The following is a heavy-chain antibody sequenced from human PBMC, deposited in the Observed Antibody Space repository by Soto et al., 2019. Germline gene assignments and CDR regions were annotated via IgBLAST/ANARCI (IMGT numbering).Heavy chain of an antibody. V-gene: IGHV3-30*03. J-gene: IGHJ4*02. D-gene: IGHD2-8*02. CDR1: GFTVSSYG. Sequence: QVQLVESGGGGVQPGRSLRLSCAASGFTVSSYGMHWFRQAPGKGLELVAVISRDGGTKYYADSVKGRFTISRDNSRNTLFLEMNSLRGDDMAVYYCTGEVASGYWGQGTLVTVSS. CDR2: ISRDGGTK. CDR3: TGEVASGY.